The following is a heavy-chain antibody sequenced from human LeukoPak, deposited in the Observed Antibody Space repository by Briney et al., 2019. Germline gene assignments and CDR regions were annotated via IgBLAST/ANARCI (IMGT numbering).Heavy chain of an antibody. J-gene: IGHJ4*02. CDR1: GFTFSNHA. Sequence: GGSLRLSCATSGFTFSNHAMHWVRQATGKGLEWVSASGTAGDTFYPGSVKGRFTISRENAKNSLSLQMNSLRAEDTAVYYCVRQQTPHGNFDYWGQGTLVTVSS. CDR2: SGTAGDT. V-gene: IGHV3-13*01. CDR3: VRQQTPHGNFDY. D-gene: IGHD1-26*01.